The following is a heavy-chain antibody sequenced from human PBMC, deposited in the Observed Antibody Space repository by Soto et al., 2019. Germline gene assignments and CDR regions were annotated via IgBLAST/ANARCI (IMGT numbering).Heavy chain of an antibody. V-gene: IGHV1-18*01. CDR2: ISAYNGNT. Sequence: QVQLVQSGAEVKKPGASVKVSCKASGYTFTSYGISWVRQAPGQGLEWMGWISAYNGNTNYAQKLQGRVTMTTDTSTSPAYMELRSLRSDDTAVYYCARDVLRFLEWFPNWFDPWGQGTLVTVSS. J-gene: IGHJ5*02. CDR1: GYTFTSYG. CDR3: ARDVLRFLEWFPNWFDP. D-gene: IGHD3-3*01.